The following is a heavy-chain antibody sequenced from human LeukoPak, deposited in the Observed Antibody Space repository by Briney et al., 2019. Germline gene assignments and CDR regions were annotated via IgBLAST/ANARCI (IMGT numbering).Heavy chain of an antibody. V-gene: IGHV3-30-3*01. CDR3: ARDREYSDGSRYYFDY. D-gene: IGHD5-18*01. CDR2: ISYDESNK. J-gene: IGHJ4*02. CDR1: GFTFSSYA. Sequence: GRSLRLSCAASGFTFSSYAMHWVRQAPGKGLEWAAVISYDESNKYYADSVMGRFTISRDNSKNTMYLQMNSLRTEDTAVYYCARDREYSDGSRYYFDYWGQGTLVTVSS.